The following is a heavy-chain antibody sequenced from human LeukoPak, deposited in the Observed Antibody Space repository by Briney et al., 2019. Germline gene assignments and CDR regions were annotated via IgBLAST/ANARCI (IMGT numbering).Heavy chain of an antibody. Sequence: GGSLRLSCAASGFTFSSHWMHWVRQAPGKGLEWVSSISSSSSYIYYADSVKGRFTISRDNAKNSLYLQMNSLRAEDTAVYYCARDHYYDSSGYHGFDYWGQGTLVTVSS. CDR2: ISSSSSYI. CDR3: ARDHYYDSSGYHGFDY. V-gene: IGHV3-21*01. CDR1: GFTFSSHW. J-gene: IGHJ4*02. D-gene: IGHD3-22*01.